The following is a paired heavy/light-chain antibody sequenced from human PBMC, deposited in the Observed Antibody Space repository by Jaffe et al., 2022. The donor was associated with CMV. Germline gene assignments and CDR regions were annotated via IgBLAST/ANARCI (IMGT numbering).Light chain of an antibody. CDR3: QQYGSTPAT. CDR1: QYVSGRH. CDR2: GAS. J-gene: IGKJ4*01. Sequence: EIVLTQSPGTLSLSPGERGTLSCRANQYVSGRHLAWYQHKPGQAPRLLIFGASSRAAGISDRFSGSGSGTDFTLTITRLEPEDYALYYCQQYGSTPATFGGGTKVEIK. V-gene: IGKV3-20*01.
Heavy chain of an antibody. CDR3: ARDPSYDSSSAQRDNY. CDR1: GYSFNNFG. CDR2: INTYNGNT. V-gene: IGHV1-18*01. Sequence: QVQLVQSGAEVVKPGASVQVSCKTSGYSFNNFGITWVRRAPGQGLEWMGWINTYNGNTHFAQKFQGRVTMTTDTSTSTAYLDLRSLRSDDTAIYYCARDPSYDSSSAQRDNYWGQGTLVTVSS. J-gene: IGHJ4*02. D-gene: IGHD3-3*01.